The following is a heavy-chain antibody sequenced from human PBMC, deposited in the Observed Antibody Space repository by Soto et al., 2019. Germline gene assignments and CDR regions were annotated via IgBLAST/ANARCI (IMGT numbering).Heavy chain of an antibody. V-gene: IGHV4-61*01. CDR1: GGSVSSGSYY. CDR2: IYYSGST. J-gene: IGHJ6*02. CDR3: AVGGYCSSTSCYKTARYYYGRDV. D-gene: IGHD2-2*02. Sequence: PSETLSLTCTVSGGSVSSGSYYWSWIRQPPGKGLEWIGYIYYSGSTNYNPSLKSRVTISVDTSKNQFSLKLSSVTAADTAVYYCAVGGYCSSTSCYKTARYYYGRDVWGQGTTVTVSS.